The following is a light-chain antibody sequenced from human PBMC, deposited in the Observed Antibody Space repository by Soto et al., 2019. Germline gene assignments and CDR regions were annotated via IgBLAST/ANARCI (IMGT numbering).Light chain of an antibody. CDR1: QIVTGS. J-gene: IGKJ1*01. Sequence: IQMWQSPSTLSASVGYSVTITCRASQIVTGSLPWFQQKPRQAPKLLIYDDCNLERGVASRFSGTGSGTTLTLAISRLQAEDFATYYCQHYNTYSWTFGQGTPVATK. CDR2: DDC. V-gene: IGKV1-5*01. CDR3: QHYNTYSWT.